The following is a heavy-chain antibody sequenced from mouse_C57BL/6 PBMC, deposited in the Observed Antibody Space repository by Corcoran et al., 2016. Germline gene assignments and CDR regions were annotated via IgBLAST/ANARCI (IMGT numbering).Heavy chain of an antibody. D-gene: IGHD1-1*01. V-gene: IGHV1-26*01. CDR3: ASGVVPYYYAMDY. CDR2: INPNNGGT. CDR1: GYTFTDYY. Sequence: EVQLQQSGPELVKPGASVKISCKASGYTFTDYYMNWVKQSHGKSLEWIGDINPNNGGTSYNQKFKGKATLTVDKSSSTAYMELRSLTSEDSAVYYCASGVVPYYYAMDYWGQGTSVTVSS. J-gene: IGHJ4*01.